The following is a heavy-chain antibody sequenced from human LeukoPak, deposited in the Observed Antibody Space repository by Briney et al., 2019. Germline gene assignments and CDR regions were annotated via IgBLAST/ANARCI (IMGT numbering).Heavy chain of an antibody. Sequence: GRSLRLSCAASGFTFSSYGMHWVRRAPGKGLEWVAVISYEGSNKYYADSVKGRFTISRDNSKNTLYLQMNSLRAEDTAVYYCAKVDCLGSCYRYYFDYWGQGTLVTVSS. J-gene: IGHJ4*02. CDR1: GFTFSSYG. D-gene: IGHD2-15*01. CDR3: AKVDCLGSCYRYYFDY. CDR2: ISYEGSNK. V-gene: IGHV3-30*18.